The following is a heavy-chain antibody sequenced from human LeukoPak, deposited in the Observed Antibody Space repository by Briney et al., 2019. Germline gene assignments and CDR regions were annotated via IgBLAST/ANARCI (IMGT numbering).Heavy chain of an antibody. J-gene: IGHJ3*02. D-gene: IGHD3/OR15-3a*01. CDR3: ARSSARFGSQYDFFDI. CDR1: GDSFSSNRAA. Sequence: SQTLSLTCAISGDSFSSNRAAWNWIRQSPSRGLEWLGRTYYRSKWYNDYAVSVKSRITINPDTSKNQFSLQLNSVTPEDTAVYYCARSSARFGSQYDFFDIWGQGTMVTVSS. CDR2: TYYRSKWYN. V-gene: IGHV6-1*01.